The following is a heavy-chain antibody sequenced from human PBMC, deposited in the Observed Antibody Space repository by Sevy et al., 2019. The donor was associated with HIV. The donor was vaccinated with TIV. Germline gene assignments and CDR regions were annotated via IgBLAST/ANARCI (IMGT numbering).Heavy chain of an antibody. D-gene: IGHD6-19*01. CDR1: GFTVSSNY. Sequence: GGSLRLSCAASGFTVSSNYMSWVRQAPGKGLEWVSVIYSGGSTYYTDSVKGRFTISRDNSKNTLYLQMNSLRAEDTAVYYCARDSPEGRKQWLFYFDFWGQRTLVTVSS. V-gene: IGHV3-53*01. J-gene: IGHJ4*02. CDR3: ARDSPEGRKQWLFYFDF. CDR2: IYSGGST.